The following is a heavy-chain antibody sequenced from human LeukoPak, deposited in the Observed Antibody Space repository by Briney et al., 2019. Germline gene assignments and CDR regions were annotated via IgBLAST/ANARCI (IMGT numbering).Heavy chain of an antibody. Sequence: PGGSLRLSCAASGFTFSSYGMSWVRQAPGKGLHWLSAISASGINTYYADSVKGRFTISRDNSKNTLYLHMHSLRADDTALYYCAKDLHGAFDYWGQGILVTVSS. V-gene: IGHV3-23*01. CDR1: GFTFSSYG. D-gene: IGHD3-10*01. J-gene: IGHJ4*02. CDR3: AKDLHGAFDY. CDR2: ISASGINT.